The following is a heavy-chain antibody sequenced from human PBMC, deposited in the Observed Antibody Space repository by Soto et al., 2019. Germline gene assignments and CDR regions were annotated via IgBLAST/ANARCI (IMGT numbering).Heavy chain of an antibody. CDR3: ASLNFDLLTGYYAFDI. J-gene: IGHJ3*02. V-gene: IGHV4-31*03. Sequence: SETLSLTCSVSGGSIISCGSFWNWIRQHPGKGLEWIGYIHYSGSTYYNPSLKSRVSMSVDTSKNQFSLKLSSVTAADTAVYYCASLNFDLLTGYYAFDIWGQGKMVTVSS. D-gene: IGHD3-9*01. CDR2: IHYSGST. CDR1: GGSIISCGSF.